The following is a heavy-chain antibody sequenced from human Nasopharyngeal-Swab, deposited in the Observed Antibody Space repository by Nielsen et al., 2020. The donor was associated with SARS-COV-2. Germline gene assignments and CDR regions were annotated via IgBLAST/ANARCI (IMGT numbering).Heavy chain of an antibody. CDR1: GYTFTSHA. J-gene: IGHJ6*02. CDR3: ARYVDYDILTGYYYYGMDV. V-gene: IGHV1-3*01. CDR2: INAGNGNT. Sequence: ASVKVSCKASGYTFTSHAMHWVRQAPGQRLEWMGWINAGNGNTKYSQKFQGRVTITRDTSASTAYMELSSLRSEDTAVYYCARYVDYDILTGYYYYGMDVWGQGTTVTVSS. D-gene: IGHD3-9*01.